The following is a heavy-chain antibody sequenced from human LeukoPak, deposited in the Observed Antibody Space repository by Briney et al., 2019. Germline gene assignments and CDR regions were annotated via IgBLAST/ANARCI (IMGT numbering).Heavy chain of an antibody. CDR1: GFTFSNYA. CDR2: ITGSGGST. Sequence: PGGSLRLSCAASGFTFSNYAMTWVRQAPGKGRHGVSSITGSGGSTYYADSVKGRFTISRDNSKNPVYLQMNSLSVDDTAVYYCAKEGQFSVTPNAWGQGALVTVSS. D-gene: IGHD2-21*02. CDR3: AKEGQFSVTPNA. V-gene: IGHV3-23*01. J-gene: IGHJ5*02.